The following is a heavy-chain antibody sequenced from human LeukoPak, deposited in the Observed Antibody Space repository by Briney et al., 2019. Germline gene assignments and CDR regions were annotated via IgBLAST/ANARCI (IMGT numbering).Heavy chain of an antibody. J-gene: IGHJ4*02. Sequence: PGRSLRLSCAASGFTFSSYGMHWVRQAPGKGLEWVAVISYDGSNKYYADSVKGRFTISRDNSKNTLYLQMNSLRAEDTAVYYCAKDSSSRLKKFDYWGQGTLVTVSS. V-gene: IGHV3-30*18. CDR1: GFTFSSYG. CDR3: AKDSSSRLKKFDY. D-gene: IGHD6-6*01. CDR2: ISYDGSNK.